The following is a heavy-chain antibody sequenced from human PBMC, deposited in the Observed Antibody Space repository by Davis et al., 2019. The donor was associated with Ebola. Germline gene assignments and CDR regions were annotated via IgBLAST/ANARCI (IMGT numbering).Heavy chain of an antibody. CDR1: GYTFSSYD. D-gene: IGHD5-12*01. Sequence: AASVKVSCKASGYTFSSYDINWVRQALGQGLEWMGWMNPDSGKTGYAQKFQGRVTMTRNTSINTAYMELNNLRSEDTALYYCTTPGGQDSGYDVFDIWGQGTMVTVSS. V-gene: IGHV1-8*01. CDR3: TTPGGQDSGYDVFDI. CDR2: MNPDSGKT. J-gene: IGHJ3*02.